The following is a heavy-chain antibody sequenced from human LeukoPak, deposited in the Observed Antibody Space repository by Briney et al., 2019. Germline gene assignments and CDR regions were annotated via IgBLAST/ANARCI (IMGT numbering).Heavy chain of an antibody. CDR3: ARGMSMIVVVITASQCDY. V-gene: IGHV3-30-3*01. CDR1: GFTFSSYA. J-gene: IGHJ4*02. D-gene: IGHD3-22*01. Sequence: GGSLRLSCAASGFTFSSYAMHWVRQAPGKGLEWVAVISYDGSNKYYADSVKGRFTISRDNSKNTLYLRMNSLRAEDTAVYYCARGMSMIVVVITASQCDYWGQGTLVTVSS. CDR2: ISYDGSNK.